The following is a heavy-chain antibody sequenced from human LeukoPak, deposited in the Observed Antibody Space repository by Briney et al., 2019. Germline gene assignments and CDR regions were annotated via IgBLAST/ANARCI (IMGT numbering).Heavy chain of an antibody. CDR2: IYYSGST. J-gene: IGHJ6*02. V-gene: IGHV4-59*06. Sequence: SETLSLTCTVSGGPITSHYWTWIRQSPVKGLEWIGYIYYSGSTYYNPSLKSRVTISVDTSKNQFSLKLSSVTAADTAVYYCAREDYYGSGSYYRSYYYGMDVWGQGTTVTVSS. CDR1: GGPITSHY. CDR3: AREDYYGSGSYYRSYYYGMDV. D-gene: IGHD3-10*01.